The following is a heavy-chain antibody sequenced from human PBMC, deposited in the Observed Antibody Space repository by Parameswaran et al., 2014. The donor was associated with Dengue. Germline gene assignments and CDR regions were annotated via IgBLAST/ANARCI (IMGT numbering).Heavy chain of an antibody. CDR1: GFTFSSYG. Sequence: GESLKISCAASGFTFSSYGMHWVRQAPGKGLEWVAVIWYDGSNKYYADSVKGRFTISRDNSKNTLYLQMNSLRAEDTAVYYCARDPVLRFFGVVIIRFDYWGQGTLVTVSS. CDR3: ARDPVLRFFGVVIIRFDY. V-gene: IGHV3-33*01. J-gene: IGHJ4*02. CDR2: IWYDGSNK. D-gene: IGHD3-3*01.